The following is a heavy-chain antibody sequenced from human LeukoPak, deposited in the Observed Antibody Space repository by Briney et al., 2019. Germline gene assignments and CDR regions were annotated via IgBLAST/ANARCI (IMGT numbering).Heavy chain of an antibody. Sequence: PGLSLSLSCAASGFTFHRYVMHWVRQAPGKGLEGVAVIRYDGSNKYYPDSVKGRFTISRDNSKNTLYLQMNSLRAEDTAVYYCAKKGGSYLPNWFDPWGKGTLVTVSS. D-gene: IGHD1-26*01. CDR2: IRYDGSNK. CDR1: GFTFHRYV. J-gene: IGHJ5*02. V-gene: IGHV3-30*02. CDR3: AKKGGSYLPNWFDP.